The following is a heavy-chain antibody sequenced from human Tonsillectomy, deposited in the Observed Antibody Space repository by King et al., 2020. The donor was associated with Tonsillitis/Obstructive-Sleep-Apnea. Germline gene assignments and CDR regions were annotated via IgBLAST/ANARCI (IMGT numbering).Heavy chain of an antibody. V-gene: IGHV5-51*01. D-gene: IGHD6-19*01. Sequence: EVQLVESGAEVKKPGESLKISCKGSGYSFTRYWIGWVRQMPGKGLEWMGIIFPGDSDTRYSPSFQGQVTISADKSISTAYLQWSSLKASDTAMYYWARKLPVTGMNAFDFWGQGTMVTVSS. CDR3: ARKLPVTGMNAFDF. J-gene: IGHJ3*01. CDR1: GYSFTRYW. CDR2: IFPGDSDT.